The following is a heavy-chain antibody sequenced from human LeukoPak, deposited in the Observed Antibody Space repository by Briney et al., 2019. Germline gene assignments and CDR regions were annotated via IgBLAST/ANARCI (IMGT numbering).Heavy chain of an antibody. Sequence: SETLSLTCSVSGDFIRNYFWNWVRQPPGKSLEWIGFIYSSGNTNYNPSLKSRVTISVDTSKNQFSLNLSSVTAADTAVYYCARGALLVPAAFDYWGQGTLVTVSS. CDR2: IYSSGNT. V-gene: IGHV4-59*01. CDR1: GDFIRNYF. J-gene: IGHJ4*02. CDR3: ARGALLVPAAFDY. D-gene: IGHD2-2*01.